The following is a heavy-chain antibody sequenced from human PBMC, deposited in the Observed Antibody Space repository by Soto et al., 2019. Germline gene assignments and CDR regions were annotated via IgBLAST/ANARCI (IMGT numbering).Heavy chain of an antibody. CDR3: ARGEQGITIFGVVSPYGMDV. Sequence: SETLSLTCTVSGGSISSGGYYWSWIRQHPGKGLEWIGYIYYSGSTYYNPSLKSRVTISVDTSKNQFSLKLSSVTAADTAVYYCARGEQGITIFGVVSPYGMDVWGQGTTVTVSS. D-gene: IGHD3-3*01. CDR2: IYYSGST. CDR1: GGSISSGGYY. V-gene: IGHV4-31*03. J-gene: IGHJ6*02.